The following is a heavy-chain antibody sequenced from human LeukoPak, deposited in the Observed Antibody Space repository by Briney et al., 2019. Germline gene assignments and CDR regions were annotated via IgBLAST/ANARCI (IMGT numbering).Heavy chain of an antibody. CDR3: AKGRRYCSSTSCYRGDY. V-gene: IGHV3-23*01. CDR2: ISDSGTST. Sequence: PGGSLRLSCAASGFTFSNYTMTWVPQAPGKGRQWGSSISDSGTSTDYADPGKGRFTIARDNPKNTLYLQMNSLRAGDTAVYYCAKGRRYCSSTSCYRGDYWGQGTLVTVSS. J-gene: IGHJ4*02. D-gene: IGHD2-2*01. CDR1: GFTFSNYT.